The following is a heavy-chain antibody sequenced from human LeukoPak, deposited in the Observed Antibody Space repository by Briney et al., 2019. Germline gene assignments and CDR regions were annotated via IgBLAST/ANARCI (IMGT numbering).Heavy chain of an antibody. J-gene: IGHJ4*02. CDR3: ARDSILRLGELTFDY. CDR1: GFTFSSYS. CDR2: ISSSSSTI. V-gene: IGHV3-48*02. Sequence: GGSLRLSCAASGFTFSSYSMNWVRQAPGKGLEWVSYISSSSSTIYYADSVKGRFTISRGNAKNSLYLQMNSLRDEDTAVYYCARDSILRLGELTFDYWGQGTLVTVSS. D-gene: IGHD3-16*01.